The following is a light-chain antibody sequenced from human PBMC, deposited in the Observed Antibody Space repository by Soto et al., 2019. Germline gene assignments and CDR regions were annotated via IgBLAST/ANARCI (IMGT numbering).Light chain of an antibody. V-gene: IGKV1-39*01. J-gene: IGKJ4*01. Sequence: DIQMTQSPSSLSASVGDRVTITCRASQSISSYLNWYQQKPGKAPKLLIYAASSLQSGVPSRFSGSGSGTDFTLTISSLQPEDFATYYGQQSYSTPNFGGGAKVESK. CDR2: AAS. CDR3: QQSYSTPN. CDR1: QSISSY.